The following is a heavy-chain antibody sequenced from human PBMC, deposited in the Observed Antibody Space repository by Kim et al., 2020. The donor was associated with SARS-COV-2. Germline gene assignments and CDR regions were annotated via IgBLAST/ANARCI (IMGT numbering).Heavy chain of an antibody. J-gene: IGHJ4*02. CDR2: ISSSSSTI. CDR3: ARHGSGNYYTPHFDY. Sequence: GGSLRLSCAASGFTFSRFGMNWVRQAPGKGLEWVSYISSSSSTIYYADSVKGRFTISRDNAKNSLYLQINSLRADDTAVYYCARHGSGNYYTPHFDYWGQGTLVTVSS. D-gene: IGHD3-10*01. V-gene: IGHV3-48*04. CDR1: GFTFSRFG.